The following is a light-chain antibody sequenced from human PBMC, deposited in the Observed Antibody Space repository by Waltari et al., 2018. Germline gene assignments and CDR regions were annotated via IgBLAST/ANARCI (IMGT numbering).Light chain of an antibody. CDR3: QSSDSSTWV. V-gene: IGLV6-57*02. CDR2: EDN. J-gene: IGLJ3*02. CDR1: SGSIASNY. Sequence: NFMMTQPHSVSESPGKTVTISCTGSSGSIASNYVQWYQQRPGSAPTTVIYEDNQRPSGVPDRFSGSSDSSSNSASLTISGLKTEDEADYYCQSSDSSTWVFGGGTKLTVL.